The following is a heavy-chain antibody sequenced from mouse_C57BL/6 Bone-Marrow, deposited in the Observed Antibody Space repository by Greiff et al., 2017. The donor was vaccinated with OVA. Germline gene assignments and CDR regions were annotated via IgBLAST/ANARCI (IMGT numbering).Heavy chain of an antibody. J-gene: IGHJ2*01. D-gene: IGHD3-2*02. CDR3: ARRETAQALYFDY. CDR1: GYTFTNYW. Sequence: VQLQHSGAELVRPGTSVKMSCKASGYTFTNYWIGWAKQRPGHGLEWIGDIYPGGGYTNYNEKFKGKATLTADKSSSTAYMQFSSLTSEDSAIYYCARRETAQALYFDYWGQGTTLTVSS. V-gene: IGHV1-63*01. CDR2: IYPGGGYT.